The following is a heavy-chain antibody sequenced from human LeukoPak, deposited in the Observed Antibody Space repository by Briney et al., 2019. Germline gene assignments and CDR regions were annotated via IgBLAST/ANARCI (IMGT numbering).Heavy chain of an antibody. Sequence: PGGSLRLSCAPSGFSLSTYSMSWVRQAPGEGLGWVSSITRGSYISYAAHAKGRFTISRDNATNSLYLQMNSLRAEDTALYYCARNSLSGSYSTGVIGAFDIWGPGTMVTVSS. CDR1: GFSLSTYS. J-gene: IGHJ3*02. D-gene: IGHD1-26*01. CDR2: ITRGSYI. V-gene: IGHV3-21*04. CDR3: ARNSLSGSYSTGVIGAFDI.